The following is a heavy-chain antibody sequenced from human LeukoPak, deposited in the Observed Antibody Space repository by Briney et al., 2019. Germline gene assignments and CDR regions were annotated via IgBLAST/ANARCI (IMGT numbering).Heavy chain of an antibody. V-gene: IGHV3-48*04. CDR2: ISSGGSSI. Sequence: GGSLRLSCAASRFTFSSYSMSWIRQAPGKGLEWGSSISSGGSSIYYADSVKGRFTISRDNAESSLYLQMNSLRAEDTAVYYCVYGGYYFDYWGQGTLVTVPS. D-gene: IGHD6-13*01. CDR3: VYGGYYFDY. CDR1: RFTFSSYS. J-gene: IGHJ4*02.